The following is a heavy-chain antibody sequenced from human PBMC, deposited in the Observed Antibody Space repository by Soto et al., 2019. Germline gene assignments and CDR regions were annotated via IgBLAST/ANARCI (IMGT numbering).Heavy chain of an antibody. CDR2: IYHSGST. CDR3: ARVIATAVHWFDP. V-gene: IGHV4-4*02. D-gene: IGHD6-13*01. Sequence: SETLSLTCAVSGGSISSTNWWSWVRQPPGKGLEWIGEIYHSGSTNYNPSLKSRVTISVDKSKNQFSLKLSSVTAADTAVYYCARVIATAVHWFDPWGQGTLVTVSS. CDR1: GGSISSTNW. J-gene: IGHJ5*02.